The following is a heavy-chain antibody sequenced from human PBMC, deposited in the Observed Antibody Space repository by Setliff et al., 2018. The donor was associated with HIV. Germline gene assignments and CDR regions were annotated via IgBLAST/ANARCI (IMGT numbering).Heavy chain of an antibody. CDR2: ITAATGNT. D-gene: IGHD6-6*01. CDR1: GFTLTSSP. J-gene: IGHJ5*02. CDR3: ATSHSSGIIVEP. Sequence: ASVKVSCKASGFTLTSSPLHWVRQAPGQRPEWMGWITAATGNTQYSQRFQGRVTVTRDTSTNTAYMVLSDLTSDDTAVYYCATSHSSGIIVEPWGLGTLVTVSS. V-gene: IGHV1-3*01.